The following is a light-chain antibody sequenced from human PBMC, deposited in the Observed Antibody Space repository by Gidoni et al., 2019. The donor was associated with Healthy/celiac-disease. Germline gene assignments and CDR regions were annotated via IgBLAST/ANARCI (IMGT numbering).Light chain of an antibody. CDR2: GAS. V-gene: IGKV3-15*01. J-gene: IGKJ3*01. Sequence: EIVMTQSPATLSVSPGERATLSCRASQSVSSNLAWYQQKPGQAPRLLIYGASTRATGIPARFSGSGSGTEFTLTISSLQSEDFAVYYCQQYNNWLPGFXSXTKVDIK. CDR3: QQYNNWLPG. CDR1: QSVSSN.